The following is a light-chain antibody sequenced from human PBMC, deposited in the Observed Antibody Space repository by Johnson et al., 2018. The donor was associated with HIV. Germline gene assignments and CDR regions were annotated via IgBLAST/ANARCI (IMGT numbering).Light chain of an antibody. CDR3: ATWDGRLSVYV. CDR1: SSDMGNYA. Sequence: QSVLTQPPSVSAAPGQKVTISCSGSSSDMGNYAVSWYQQLPGTAPKLLISDNNKRPSGIPDRFSGSKSGATATLGLTGLPTGDEADYYCATWDGRLSVYVFGTGTKVTVL. J-gene: IGLJ1*01. V-gene: IGLV1-51*01. CDR2: DNN.